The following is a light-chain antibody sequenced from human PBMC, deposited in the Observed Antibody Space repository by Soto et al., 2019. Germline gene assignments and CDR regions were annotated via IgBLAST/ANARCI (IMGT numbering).Light chain of an antibody. CDR2: WAS. CDR1: QSVLYSSNNKNY. CDR3: QQYYSTLYT. V-gene: IGKV4-1*01. Sequence: DFVMTQSPDSLAVSLGERATINCKSSQSVLYSSNNKNYLAWYQQKPGQPPKLLIYWASTRESGVPDRFSGSGSGTDFTLTIRSLQAEDVAVYYCQQYYSTLYTFGQGTRLEIK. J-gene: IGKJ2*01.